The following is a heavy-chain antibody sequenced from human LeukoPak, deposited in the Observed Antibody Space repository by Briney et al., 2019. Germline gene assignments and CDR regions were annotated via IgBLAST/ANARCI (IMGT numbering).Heavy chain of an antibody. CDR2: INHSGST. J-gene: IGHJ4*02. D-gene: IGHD4-23*01. CDR3: ARSPRPSTVVTGD. V-gene: IGHV4-34*01. CDR1: GGSISSDY. Sequence: SETLSLTCIVSGGSISSDYWSWIRQPPGRGLEWIGEINHSGSTNYNPSLKSRVTISVDTSKNQFSLKLSSVTAADTAVYYCARSPRPSTVVTGDWGQGTLVTVSS.